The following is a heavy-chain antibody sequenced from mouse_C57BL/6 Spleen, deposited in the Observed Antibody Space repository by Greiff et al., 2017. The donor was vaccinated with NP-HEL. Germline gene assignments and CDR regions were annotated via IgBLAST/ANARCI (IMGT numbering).Heavy chain of an antibody. V-gene: IGHV1-82*01. CDR2: IYPGDGDT. D-gene: IGHD2-14*01. CDR1: GYAFSSSW. CDR3: GGTGPYYFDY. J-gene: IGHJ2*01. Sequence: VMLVESGPELVKPGASVKISCKASGYAFSSSWMNWVKQRPGKGLEWIGRIYPGDGDTNYNGKFKGKATLTADKSSSTAYMQLSSLTSEDSAVYFCGGTGPYYFDYWGQGTTLTVSS.